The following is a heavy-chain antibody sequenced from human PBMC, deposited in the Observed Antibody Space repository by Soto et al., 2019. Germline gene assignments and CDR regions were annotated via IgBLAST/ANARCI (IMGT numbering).Heavy chain of an antibody. D-gene: IGHD6-19*01. V-gene: IGHV4-59*01. Sequence: KTSETLSLTCDVSGASITTYYWSWIRQAPGKGLEWIGNVYHTGTTDYNSSLKSRVTISVDTSKNQFSLNMNSVTAADTAVYYCARRLFGSGWTLDSWGQGALVTVS. J-gene: IGHJ4*02. CDR3: ARRLFGSGWTLDS. CDR2: VYHTGTT. CDR1: GASITTYY.